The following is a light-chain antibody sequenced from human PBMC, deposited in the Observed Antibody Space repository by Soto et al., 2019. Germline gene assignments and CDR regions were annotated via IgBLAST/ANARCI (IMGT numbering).Light chain of an antibody. J-gene: IGLJ3*02. CDR2: EDD. CDR3: GTWDNSLSGWV. CDR1: SSNIGSHS. Sequence: QSVLTQPPSVSAAPGQRITISCSGSSSNIGSHSVSWYQQFPGTAPKFLIYEDDKRPSGIPDRFSVSKSGASATLGITGLQTGDEADYYCGTWDNSLSGWVFGGGTKLTVL. V-gene: IGLV1-51*02.